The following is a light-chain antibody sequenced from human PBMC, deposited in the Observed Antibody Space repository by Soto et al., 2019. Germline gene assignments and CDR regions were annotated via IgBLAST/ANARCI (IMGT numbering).Light chain of an antibody. CDR2: WAS. V-gene: IGKV4-1*01. J-gene: IGKJ4*01. CDR3: QQYYSTPLT. Sequence: DIVMTQSPDSLAVSLGERATINCKSSQSVLYSSNNKNYLAWYQQKPGQPPKLLLYWASTRESGVPDRFSGSGSGTDFTLTISSLQAEDVAVYYSQQYYSTPLTFGGGTKVEIK. CDR1: QSVLYSSNNKNY.